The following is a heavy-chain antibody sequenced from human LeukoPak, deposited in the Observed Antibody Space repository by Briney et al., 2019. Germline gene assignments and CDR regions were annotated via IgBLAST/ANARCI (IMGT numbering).Heavy chain of an antibody. D-gene: IGHD2-2*02. J-gene: IGHJ6*02. CDR2: ISSSGSTI. CDR3: ARGPYCSSTSCYTAYYYYGMDV. CDR1: GFTFSDYY. Sequence: NPGGSLTLSCAASGFTFSDYYMSWIRQAPGKGLEWVSYISSSGSTIYYADSVKGRFTISRDNAKNSLYLQMNSLRAEDTAVYYCARGPYCSSTSCYTAYYYYGMDVWGQGTTVTVSS. V-gene: IGHV3-11*01.